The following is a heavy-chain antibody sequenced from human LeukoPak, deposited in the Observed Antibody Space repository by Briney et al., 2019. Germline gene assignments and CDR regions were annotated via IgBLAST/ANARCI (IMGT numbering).Heavy chain of an antibody. CDR1: GYTFTSYY. CDR3: AKDYSSSWYGGLSPFDY. D-gene: IGHD6-13*01. CDR2: ISAYNGNT. J-gene: IGHJ4*02. Sequence: ASVKVSCKASGYTFTSYYMHWVRQAPGQGLEWMGWISAYNGNTNYAQKFQGRVTMTTDTSTSTAYMELRSLRSDDTAVYYCAKDYSSSWYGGLSPFDYWGQGTLVTVSS. V-gene: IGHV1-18*04.